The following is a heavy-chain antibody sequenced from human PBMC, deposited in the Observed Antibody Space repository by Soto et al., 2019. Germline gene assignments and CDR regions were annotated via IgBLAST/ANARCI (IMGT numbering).Heavy chain of an antibody. CDR3: ARHVAVPRTRGFDY. J-gene: IGHJ4*02. V-gene: IGHV4-4*02. CDR2: IYHSGTT. D-gene: IGHD2-15*01. CDR1: GASISDNW. Sequence: QVQLQESGPGLVKPSGTLSLTCAVSGASISDNWWSWVRQPPGKGLEWIGEIYHSGTTTYNPSLKIRVIISVDKSASQISLTLNSVTAADTAIYYCARHVAVPRTRGFDYWGQGTPVTVSS.